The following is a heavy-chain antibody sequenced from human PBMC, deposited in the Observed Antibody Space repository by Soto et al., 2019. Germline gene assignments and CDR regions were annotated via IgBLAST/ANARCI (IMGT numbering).Heavy chain of an antibody. CDR2: IVPKLGTV. V-gene: IGHV1-69*01. D-gene: IGHD4-17*01. CDR3: ARPITYEYVSDGYYGHQFDD. CDR1: GGIFSRHP. J-gene: IGHJ4*02. Sequence: QVQLVQSGAEVKKPGSSVKVSCKTSGGIFSRHPIDWVRQAPGRGLQWMGGIVPKLGTVIYPQNFQGRVTISADELTNTSYLEPSGLSFEDTAVYYCARPITYEYVSDGYYGHQFDDWGQGTLVTVSS.